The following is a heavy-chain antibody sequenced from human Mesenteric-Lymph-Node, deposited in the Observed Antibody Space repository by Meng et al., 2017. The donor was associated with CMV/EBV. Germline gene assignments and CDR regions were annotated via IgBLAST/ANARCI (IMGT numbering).Heavy chain of an antibody. D-gene: IGHD5-18*01. J-gene: IGHJ4*02. CDR3: ARAARSQFGYSFVNTYGDF. CDR1: GGSITTYY. V-gene: IGHV3-74*01. CDR2: IIGDGLNT. Sequence: ETLSPTCSVSGGSITTYYWSWVRQPPGKGLVWVSRIIGDGLNTTYADSVKGRFTISRDASMNTVYLQMNGLRGEDTAVFYCARAARSQFGYSFVNTYGDFWGQGTLVTVSS.